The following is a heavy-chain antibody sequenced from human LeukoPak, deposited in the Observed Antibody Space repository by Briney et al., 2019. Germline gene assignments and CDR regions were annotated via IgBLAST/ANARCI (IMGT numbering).Heavy chain of an antibody. J-gene: IGHJ4*02. CDR1: GGSFSGYY. CDR3: ARGHYYFGY. CDR2: INHSGST. Sequence: KPSETLSLTCAVYGGSFSGYYWSWIRQPPGKGLEWIGEINHSGSTNYDPSLKSRVTISVDTSKNQFSLKLSSVTAADTAVYYCARGHYYFGYWGQGTLVTVSS. V-gene: IGHV4-34*01.